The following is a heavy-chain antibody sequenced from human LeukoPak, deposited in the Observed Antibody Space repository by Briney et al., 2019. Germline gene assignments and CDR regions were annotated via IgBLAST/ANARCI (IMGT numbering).Heavy chain of an antibody. CDR2: IYYSGST. D-gene: IGHD6-19*01. Sequence: SETLSLTCTVSGGSISTYHWSWIRQPPGKGLEWIGYIYYSGSTNSNPSLKSRVTISVDRSKNQFSLKLSSVTAADTAVYYCARAGYSSGWFDLWGRGTLVTVSS. V-gene: IGHV4-59*12. CDR3: ARAGYSSGWFDL. J-gene: IGHJ2*01. CDR1: GGSISTYH.